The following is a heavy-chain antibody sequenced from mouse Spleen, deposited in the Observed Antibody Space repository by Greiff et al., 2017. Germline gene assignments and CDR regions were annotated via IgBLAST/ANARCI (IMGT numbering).Heavy chain of an antibody. D-gene: IGHD3-1*01. V-gene: IGHV1-54*01. Sequence: VKLMESGAELVRPGTSVKVSCKASGYAFTNYLIEWVKQRPGQGLEWIGVINPGSGGTNYNEKFKGKATLTADKSSSTAYMQLSSLTSEDSAVYFCARSGTYYFDYWGQGTTLTVSS. J-gene: IGHJ2*01. CDR3: ARSGTYYFDY. CDR1: GYAFTNYL. CDR2: INPGSGGT.